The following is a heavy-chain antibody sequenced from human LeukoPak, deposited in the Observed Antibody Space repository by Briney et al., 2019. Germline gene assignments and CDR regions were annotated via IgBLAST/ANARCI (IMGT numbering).Heavy chain of an antibody. CDR2: INPNSGGT. J-gene: IGHJ4*02. CDR3: ALRGNPTGGAAYDSSGYYYQYGGYYFDY. D-gene: IGHD3-22*01. Sequence: ASVKVSCKASGYTFTGYYMHWVRQAPGQGLEWMGWINPNSGGTNYAQKFQGRVTMTRDTSISTAYMELSRLRSDDTAVYYCALRGNPTGGAAYDSSGYYYQYGGYYFDYWGQGTLVTVSS. V-gene: IGHV1-2*02. CDR1: GYTFTGYY.